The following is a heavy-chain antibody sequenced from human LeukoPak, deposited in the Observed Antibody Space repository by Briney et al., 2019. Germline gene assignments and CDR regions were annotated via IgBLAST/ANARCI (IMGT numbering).Heavy chain of an antibody. CDR2: ISGSGGST. D-gene: IGHD3-10*01. CDR3: AKTRGSGPFDY. CDR1: GFTFSSYG. J-gene: IGHJ4*02. Sequence: PGGSLRLSCVASGFTFSSYGMSWVRQAPGKGLEWVSAISGSGGSTYYADSVKGRFTISRDNSKNTLYLQMNNLRAEDTAVYYCAKTRGSGPFDYWGQGTLVTVSS. V-gene: IGHV3-23*01.